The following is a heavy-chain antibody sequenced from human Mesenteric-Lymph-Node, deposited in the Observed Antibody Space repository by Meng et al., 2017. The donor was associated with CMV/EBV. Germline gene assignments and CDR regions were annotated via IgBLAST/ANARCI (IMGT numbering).Heavy chain of an antibody. Sequence: GESLKISCAASGFTFSSYEMNWVRQAPGKGLEWVAVISYDGSNKYYADSVKGRFTISRDNSKNTLYLQMNSLRAEDAAVYYCARDMNSNFLRYYYYYGMDVWGQGTTVTVSS. CDR2: ISYDGSNK. CDR1: GFTFSSYE. D-gene: IGHD4-11*01. V-gene: IGHV3-30-3*01. CDR3: ARDMNSNFLRYYYYYGMDV. J-gene: IGHJ6*02.